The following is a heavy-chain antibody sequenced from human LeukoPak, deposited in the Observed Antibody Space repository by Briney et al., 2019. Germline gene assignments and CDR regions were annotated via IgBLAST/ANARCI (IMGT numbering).Heavy chain of an antibody. CDR1: GGSISSYY. D-gene: IGHD1-26*01. Sequence: SETLSLTCTVSGGSISSYYWSWIRQPAGKGLEWIGRIYTSGSTNYNPSLKSRVTMSVDTSENQFSLKLSSVTAADTAVYYCARYSGSYHYYYMDVWGKGTTVTVSS. CDR3: ARYSGSYHYYYMDV. CDR2: IYTSGST. V-gene: IGHV4-4*07. J-gene: IGHJ6*03.